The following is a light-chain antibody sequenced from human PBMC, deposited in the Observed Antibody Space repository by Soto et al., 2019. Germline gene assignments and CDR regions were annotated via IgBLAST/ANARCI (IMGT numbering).Light chain of an antibody. V-gene: IGKV3D-20*02. CDR2: GAS. CDR1: QSVSSSY. Sequence: EIVLTQSPGTLSLSPGERATLSCRASQSVSSSYLAWYQQKPGQAPRLLIYGASSRATGIPDRFSGSGSGTDFTLTISRLEPEDFAVYYCQHRFNWPFTFGPGTKVDIK. CDR3: QHRFNWPFT. J-gene: IGKJ3*01.